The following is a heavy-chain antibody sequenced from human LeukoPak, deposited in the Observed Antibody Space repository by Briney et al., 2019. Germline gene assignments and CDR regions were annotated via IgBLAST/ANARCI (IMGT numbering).Heavy chain of an antibody. D-gene: IGHD6-19*01. Sequence: GGSLRLSCAASGFTVSSNYMSWVRQAPGKGLEWVSVIYSGGSTYYADSAKGRFTISRDNSKNTLYLQMNSLRAEDTAVYYCATTYSSGWNTPFDYWGQGTLVTVSS. V-gene: IGHV3-66*01. CDR2: IYSGGST. J-gene: IGHJ4*02. CDR1: GFTVSSNY. CDR3: ATTYSSGWNTPFDY.